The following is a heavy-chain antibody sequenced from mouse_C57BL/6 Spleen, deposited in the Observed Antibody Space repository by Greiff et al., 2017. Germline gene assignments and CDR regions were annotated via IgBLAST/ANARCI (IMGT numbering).Heavy chain of an antibody. V-gene: IGHV3-1*01. CDR3: ARSSAYYYGSSGSYAMDY. D-gene: IGHD1-1*01. CDR1: GYSITSGYD. J-gene: IGHJ4*01. Sequence: EVQLVESGPGMVKPSQSLSLTCTVTGYSITSGYDWHWIRHFPGNKLEWMGYISYSGSTNYNPSLKSRISITHDTSKNHFFLKLNSVTTEDTATYYCARSSAYYYGSSGSYAMDYWGQGTSVTVSS. CDR2: ISYSGST.